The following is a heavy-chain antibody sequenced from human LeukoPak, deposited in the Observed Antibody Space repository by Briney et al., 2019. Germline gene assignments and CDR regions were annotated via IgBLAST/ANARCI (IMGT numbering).Heavy chain of an antibody. D-gene: IGHD1-1*01. Sequence: GGSLRLSCAASGFTFSSYGMHWVRQAPGKGLEWVAVISYDGSNRYYADSVKGRFTISRDNSKNTLYLQMNSLRAEDTAVYYCAKEVQVERRKDGFDIWGQGTMVTVSS. CDR3: AKEVQVERRKDGFDI. CDR2: ISYDGSNR. V-gene: IGHV3-30*18. CDR1: GFTFSSYG. J-gene: IGHJ3*02.